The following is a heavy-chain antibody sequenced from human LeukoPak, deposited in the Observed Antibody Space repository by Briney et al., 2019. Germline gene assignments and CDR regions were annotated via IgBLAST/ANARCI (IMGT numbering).Heavy chain of an antibody. CDR1: GFPFNIYT. Sequence: GSLELSCAASGFPFNIYTMYWGRPAPGKGLEWGSGIRHSDGSTYYADAVEGRFTISSDKSKNTLFLQMNSLRAEDTALYYCAKGLETESRLDSWGQGTLVTVSS. D-gene: IGHD1-1*01. CDR2: IRHSDGST. V-gene: IGHV3-23*01. CDR3: AKGLETESRLDS. J-gene: IGHJ4*02.